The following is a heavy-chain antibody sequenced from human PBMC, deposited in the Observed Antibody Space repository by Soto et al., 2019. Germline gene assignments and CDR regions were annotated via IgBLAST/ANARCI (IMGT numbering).Heavy chain of an antibody. CDR2: ISSSSSYT. CDR1: GFTFSDYY. CDR3: ARDHHRYSGYDYVDY. D-gene: IGHD5-12*01. V-gene: IGHV3-11*05. J-gene: IGHJ4*02. Sequence: QVQLVESGGGLVKPGGSLRLSCVASGFTFSDYYMSWIRQAPGKGLEWVSYISSSSSYTNYADSVKGRFTISRDNAKNSLYLQMNSPRAEDPAVYYCARDHHRYSGYDYVDYWGQGTLVTVSS.